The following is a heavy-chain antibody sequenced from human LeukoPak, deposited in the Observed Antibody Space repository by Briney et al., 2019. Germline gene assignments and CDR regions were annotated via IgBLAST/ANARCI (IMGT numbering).Heavy chain of an antibody. CDR2: IYYSGST. Sequence: PSETLSLTCTVSGGSISSYYWSWIRQPPGKGLEWIGYIYYSGSTNYNPSLKSRVTISVDTSKNQFSLKLSSVTAADTAVYYCARGYYYDTDHPYYYCMDVWGKGTTVTVSS. D-gene: IGHD3-22*01. CDR1: GGSISSYY. CDR3: ARGYYYDTDHPYYYCMDV. V-gene: IGHV4-59*08. J-gene: IGHJ6*03.